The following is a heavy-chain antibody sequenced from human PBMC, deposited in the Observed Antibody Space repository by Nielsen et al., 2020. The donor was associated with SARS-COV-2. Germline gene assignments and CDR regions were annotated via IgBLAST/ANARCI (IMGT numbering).Heavy chain of an antibody. CDR1: GVSISNYY. Sequence: SETLSFTCTVSGVSISNYYWTWIRQPPGKGLEWIGYVHYSGRTNFNPSLKSRVTISVDTSSNQFSLRLSSVTAADTAVYYCARVRDYQRGDWYFDLWGRGTLATVSS. V-gene: IGHV4-59*01. CDR2: VHYSGRT. CDR3: ARVRDYQRGDWYFDL. D-gene: IGHD4-11*01. J-gene: IGHJ2*01.